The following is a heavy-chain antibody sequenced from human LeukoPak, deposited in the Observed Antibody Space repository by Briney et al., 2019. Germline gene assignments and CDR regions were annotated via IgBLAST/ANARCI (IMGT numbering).Heavy chain of an antibody. CDR2: ISSSSSYI. CDR1: GFTFSSYS. Sequence: GRSLRLSCAASGFTFSSYSMNWVRQAPGKGLEWVSSISSSSSYIYYADSVKGRFTISRDNAKNSLYLQMNSLRAEDTAVYYCARDEVYQQLADYWGQGTLVTVSS. CDR3: ARDEVYQQLADY. J-gene: IGHJ4*02. V-gene: IGHV3-21*01. D-gene: IGHD6-13*01.